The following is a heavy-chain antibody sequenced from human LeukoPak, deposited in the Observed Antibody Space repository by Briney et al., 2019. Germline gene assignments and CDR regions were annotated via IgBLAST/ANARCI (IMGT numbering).Heavy chain of an antibody. Sequence: PSETLSLTCTVSGGSISSSSYYWGWIRQHPGEGLAWIGSIYYSGSTYYNPSLKSRVTISVDTSKNQFSLKLSSVTAADTAVYYCARHFWSGSSMWFDPWGQGTLVTVSS. CDR2: IYYSGST. CDR3: ARHFWSGSSMWFDP. V-gene: IGHV4-39*01. CDR1: GGSISSSSYY. J-gene: IGHJ5*02. D-gene: IGHD3-3*01.